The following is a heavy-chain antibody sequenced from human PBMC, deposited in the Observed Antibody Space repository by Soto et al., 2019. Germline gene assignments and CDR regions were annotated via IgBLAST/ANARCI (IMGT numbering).Heavy chain of an antibody. CDR3: ARDSGAKLSSS. CDR1: GGTFSSYR. Sequence: SVKVSCKASGGTFSSYRINWVRQAPGQGLEWMGGIVPIFGTADYAQKFQGRVTITADESARTAYLEVRSLRSQDTAVYYCARDSGAKLSSSWGQGTLVTVSS. D-gene: IGHD6-13*01. J-gene: IGHJ4*02. CDR2: IVPIFGTA. V-gene: IGHV1-69*13.